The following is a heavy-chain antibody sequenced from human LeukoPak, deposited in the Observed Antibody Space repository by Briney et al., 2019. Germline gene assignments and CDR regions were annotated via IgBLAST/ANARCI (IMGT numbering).Heavy chain of an antibody. CDR2: ISSSSSYI. J-gene: IGHJ6*02. CDR3: ARGVLAYYDFWSGYYTPYYYYGMDV. D-gene: IGHD3-3*01. V-gene: IGHV3-21*01. CDR1: GFTFSSYS. Sequence: GGSLRLSCAASGFTFSSYSMNWVRQAPGKGLEWVSSISSSSSYIYYADSVKGRFTISRDNAKNSLYLQMNSLRAEDTAVYYCARGVLAYYDFWSGYYTPYYYYGMDVWGQRTTVTVSS.